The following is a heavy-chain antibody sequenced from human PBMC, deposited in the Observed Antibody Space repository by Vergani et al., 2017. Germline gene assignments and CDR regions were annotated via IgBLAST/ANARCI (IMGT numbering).Heavy chain of an antibody. CDR3: ARDRTYYDYVWGSYRPADNWFDP. CDR2: ISGSGGST. CDR1: GFTFSNYA. J-gene: IGHJ5*02. D-gene: IGHD3-16*02. Sequence: EVQLLESGGGLVQPGGSLRLSCAASGFTFSNYAMSWVRQAPGKGLEWVSVISGSGGSTYYADSVKGRFTISRDNSKNTLYLQMNSLRAEDTAVYYCARDRTYYDYVWGSYRPADNWFDPWGQGTLVTVSS. V-gene: IGHV3-23*01.